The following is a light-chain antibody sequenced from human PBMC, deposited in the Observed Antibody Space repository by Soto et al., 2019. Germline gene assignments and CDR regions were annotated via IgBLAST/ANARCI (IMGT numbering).Light chain of an antibody. CDR2: DAS. V-gene: IGKV3-15*01. Sequence: EIVMTQSPVTLSVSPGERVTLSCSASQSVRSNVAWYQQKPDQAPRLLIYDASTRATGIPARFGGSGSGTEFTLTISSMQSEDFAVYYCQQYNNWPGWAFGQGTKVE. CDR3: QQYNNWPGWA. CDR1: QSVRSN. J-gene: IGKJ1*01.